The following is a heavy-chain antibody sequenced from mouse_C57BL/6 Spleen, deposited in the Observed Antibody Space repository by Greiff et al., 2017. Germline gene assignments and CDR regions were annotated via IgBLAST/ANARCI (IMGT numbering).Heavy chain of an antibody. Sequence: QVQLQQSGAELVRPGASVTLSCKASGYTFTDYYLNWVKPTPGQGLEWIARIYPGSGNTSYNEKFKGTALLTAEKSSSTAYMQLSRLTAEDAAVYFCARGDGNYPLAYWGQGTLVTVSA. J-gene: IGHJ3*01. V-gene: IGHV1-76*01. D-gene: IGHD2-1*01. CDR1: GYTFTDYY. CDR3: ARGDGNYPLAY. CDR2: IYPGSGNT.